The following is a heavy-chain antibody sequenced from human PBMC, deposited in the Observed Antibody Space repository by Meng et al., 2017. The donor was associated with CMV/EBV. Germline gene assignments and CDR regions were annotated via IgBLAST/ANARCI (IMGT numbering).Heavy chain of an antibody. D-gene: IGHD6-6*01. Sequence: GESLKISCAASGFTFSSYSMNWVRQAPGKGPEWVSYISSSSSTIYYADSVKGRFTISRDNAKNSLYLQMNSLRAEDTAVYYCARGLAARPWDYWGQGTLVTVSS. V-gene: IGHV3-48*04. CDR1: GFTFSSYS. CDR3: ARGLAARPWDY. J-gene: IGHJ4*02. CDR2: ISSSSSTI.